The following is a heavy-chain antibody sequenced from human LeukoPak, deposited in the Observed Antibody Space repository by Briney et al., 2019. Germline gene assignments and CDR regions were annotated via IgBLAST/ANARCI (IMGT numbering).Heavy chain of an antibody. J-gene: IGHJ5*02. V-gene: IGHV4-59*08. CDR3: AARQPGALIVDP. CDR2: IYYSGST. D-gene: IGHD2-21*01. Sequence: SSETLSLTCTVSGGSISSYYWSWIRQPPGKGLEWIGYIYYSGSTNYNPSLKSRVTISVDTSKNQFSLELSSVTAADTAVYYCAARQPGALIVDPWGQGTLVTVSS. CDR1: GGSISSYY.